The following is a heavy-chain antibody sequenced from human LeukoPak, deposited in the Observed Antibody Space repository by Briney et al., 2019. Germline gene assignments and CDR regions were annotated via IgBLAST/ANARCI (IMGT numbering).Heavy chain of an antibody. CDR1: GGTFSIYA. CDR2: IIPIFGTA. V-gene: IGHV1-69*05. CDR3: ASGMISGYGDYGPRYYFDH. D-gene: IGHD4-17*01. J-gene: IGHJ4*02. Sequence: SVKVSCKASGGTFSIYAISWVREAPGQGLEWMGRIIPIFGTANYAQKFQGRVTITTDESTSTAYMELSSLRSEDTAVYYCASGMISGYGDYGPRYYFDHWGQGTLVTVSS.